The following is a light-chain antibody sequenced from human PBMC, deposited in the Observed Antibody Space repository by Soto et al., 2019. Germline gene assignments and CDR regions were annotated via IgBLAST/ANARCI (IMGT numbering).Light chain of an antibody. Sequence: EIVMTQSPATLSVSPGERATLSCRASQSVSSNLAWYQQKPGQAPRLLIYGASTRATGIPARFSGSGSWTEFTLTISSLRAEDFQVYYCQQYNNWPRTFGKETKVEIK. CDR1: QSVSSN. CDR3: QQYNNWPRT. V-gene: IGKV3-15*01. J-gene: IGKJ1*01. CDR2: GAS.